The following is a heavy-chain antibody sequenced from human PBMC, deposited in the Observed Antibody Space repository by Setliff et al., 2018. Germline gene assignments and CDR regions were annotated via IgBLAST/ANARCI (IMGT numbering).Heavy chain of an antibody. CDR3: ARMSGFLYMDV. J-gene: IGHJ6*03. Sequence: GASVKVSCKASGYTFTGYYMHWVRQAPGQGLEWKGRIVTYNDDTYYPRKFQGRVTMTTDTSTSTAYMELRSLRSDDTAVYYCARMSGFLYMDVWGKGTPVTVSS. D-gene: IGHD3-3*01. CDR2: IVTYNDDT. CDR1: GYTFTGYY. V-gene: IGHV1-18*04.